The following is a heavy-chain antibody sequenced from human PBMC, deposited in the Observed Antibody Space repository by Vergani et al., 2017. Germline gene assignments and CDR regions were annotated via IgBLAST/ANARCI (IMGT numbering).Heavy chain of an antibody. V-gene: IGHV3-23*01. CDR2: ISGSGGST. CDR1: GFTFSSYA. D-gene: IGHD1-1*01. CDR3: ARDRYRRAGGYGMDV. Sequence: EVQLLESGGGLVQPGGSLRLSCAASGFTFSSYAMSWVRQAPGKGLEWVSAISGSGGSTYYADSVKGRFTISRDNAKNSLYLQMNSLRAEDTAVYYCARDRYRRAGGYGMDVWGQGTTVTVSS. J-gene: IGHJ6*02.